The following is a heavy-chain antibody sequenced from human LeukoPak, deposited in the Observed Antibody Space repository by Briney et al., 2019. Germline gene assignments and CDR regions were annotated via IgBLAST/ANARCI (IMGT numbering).Heavy chain of an antibody. V-gene: IGHV3-64*01. CDR1: GFTFSSYA. J-gene: IGHJ4*02. Sequence: GGSLRLSCAASGFTFSSYAMHWVRQAPGKGLEYVSAISSNGGSTYYANSVKGRFTISRDNSKNTLYLQMGSLRAEDMAVYYCARGGLRYSDWLSNFDYWGQGTLVTVSS. D-gene: IGHD3-9*01. CDR2: ISSNGGST. CDR3: ARGGLRYSDWLSNFDY.